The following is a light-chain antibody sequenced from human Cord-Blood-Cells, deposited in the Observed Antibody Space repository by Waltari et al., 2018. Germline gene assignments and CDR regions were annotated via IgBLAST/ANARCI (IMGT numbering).Light chain of an antibody. J-gene: IGLJ2*01. CDR3: QSYDSSLSAL. CDR1: SSNIGAGHD. Sequence: QSVLTQPPSVSGAPGQRVTISCTGSSSNIGAGHDVRWYQQLPGTAPKLLIYGNSNRPSGVPDRFSGSKSGTSASLAITGLQAEDEADYYCQSYDSSLSALFGGGTKLTVL. CDR2: GNS. V-gene: IGLV1-40*01.